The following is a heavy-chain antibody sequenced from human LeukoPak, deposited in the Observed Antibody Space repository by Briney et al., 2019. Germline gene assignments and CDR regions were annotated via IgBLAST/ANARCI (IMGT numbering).Heavy chain of an antibody. Sequence: PSETLSLTCTVSGGSISSGGCCWSWIRQHPGKGLEWIGYIYYSGSTYYNPSLKSRVTISVDTSKNQFSLKLSSVTAADTAVYYCAREIVGAPGYWGQGTLVTVSS. CDR3: AREIVGAPGY. D-gene: IGHD1-26*01. CDR2: IYYSGST. V-gene: IGHV4-31*03. J-gene: IGHJ4*02. CDR1: GGSISSGGCC.